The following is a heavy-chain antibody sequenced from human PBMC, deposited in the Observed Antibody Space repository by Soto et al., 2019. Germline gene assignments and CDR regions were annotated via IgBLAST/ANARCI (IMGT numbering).Heavy chain of an antibody. V-gene: IGHV4-39*01. Sequence: TLSLTCTVSGGSISRSSYYWGWIRQPPGKGLEWIGSIYYSGSTYYNPSLKSRVTISVDTSKNQFSLKLSSVTAADTAVYYCARGNYYDSSGYYPGVAAFDIWGQGT. D-gene: IGHD3-22*01. CDR2: IYYSGST. J-gene: IGHJ3*02. CDR3: ARGNYYDSSGYYPGVAAFDI. CDR1: GGSISRSSYY.